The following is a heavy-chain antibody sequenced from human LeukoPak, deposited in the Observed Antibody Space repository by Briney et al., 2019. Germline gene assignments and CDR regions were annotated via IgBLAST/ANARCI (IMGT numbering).Heavy chain of an antibody. D-gene: IGHD3-10*01. Sequence: GGSLGLSCRGSGVTFEDYYLSWIRQAPGKGLEWISYVSSTGGDKFYADPVKGRFTISRDNARNSVYMEMNDLMAEDTAFYYCARGENGSFDYLGQGTLVIVSS. CDR2: VSSTGGDK. J-gene: IGHJ4*02. V-gene: IGHV3-11*01. CDR3: ARGENGSFDY. CDR1: GVTFEDYY.